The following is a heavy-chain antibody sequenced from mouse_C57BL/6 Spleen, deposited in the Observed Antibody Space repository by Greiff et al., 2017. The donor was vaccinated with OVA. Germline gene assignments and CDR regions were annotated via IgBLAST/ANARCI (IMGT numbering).Heavy chain of an antibody. CDR3: ARGGVTTLMDY. CDR2: INPGSGGT. D-gene: IGHD2-2*01. Sequence: QVQLQQSGAELVRPGTSVKVSCKASGYAFTNYLIEWVKQRPGQGLEWIGVINPGSGGTNYNEKFKGKATLTADKSSSTAYMQLSSLTSEDSAVYFCARGGVTTLMDYWGQGTSVTVSS. J-gene: IGHJ4*01. CDR1: GYAFTNYL. V-gene: IGHV1-54*01.